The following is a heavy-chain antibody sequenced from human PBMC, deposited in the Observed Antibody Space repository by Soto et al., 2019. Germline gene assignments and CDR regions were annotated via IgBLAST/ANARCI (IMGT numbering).Heavy chain of an antibody. J-gene: IGHJ4*02. CDR2: ISYDGGNN. D-gene: IGHD1-26*01. V-gene: IGHV3-30-3*01. Sequence: QVQLVESGGGVVQPGRSLRLSCAASGFTFSTYAMHWVRQAPGKGLEWVALISYDGGNNYYADSVKGRFNISRDNSKNPLYLQMNSLSADDTAVYHWAKPNSGICWNHCDYWGQGTLVTVSS. CDR1: GFTFSTYA. CDR3: AKPNSGICWNHCDY.